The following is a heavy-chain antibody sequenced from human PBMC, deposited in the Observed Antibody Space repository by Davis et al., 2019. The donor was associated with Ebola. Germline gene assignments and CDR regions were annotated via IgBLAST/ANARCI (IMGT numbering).Heavy chain of an antibody. J-gene: IGHJ4*02. CDR2: ISSSGSTI. CDR1: GFTFGEYA. D-gene: IGHD5-18*01. Sequence: PGGSLRLSCTTSGFTFGEYALSWFRQAPGKGLEWVSYISSSGSTIYYADSVKGRFTISRDNAKNSLYLQMNSLRAEDTAVYYCARDRSGYSYGIFDYWGQGTLVTVSS. CDR3: ARDRSGYSYGIFDY. V-gene: IGHV3-48*03.